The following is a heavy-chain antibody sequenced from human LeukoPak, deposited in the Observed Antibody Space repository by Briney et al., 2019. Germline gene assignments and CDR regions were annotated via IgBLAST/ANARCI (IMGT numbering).Heavy chain of an antibody. V-gene: IGHV3-23*01. CDR3: AKVDNWKYGHHDY. CDR2: ISGSDTGT. J-gene: IGHJ4*02. D-gene: IGHD1-1*01. CDR1: GFTFSNYA. Sequence: GGSLRLSCAASGFTFSNYAMSWVRQAPGKRLEWVSAISGSDTGTYYVNSVRGRFTISRDNSKSTLFLQMNSLRVDDTAVYYCAKVDNWKYGHHDYWGQGTLVTVSS.